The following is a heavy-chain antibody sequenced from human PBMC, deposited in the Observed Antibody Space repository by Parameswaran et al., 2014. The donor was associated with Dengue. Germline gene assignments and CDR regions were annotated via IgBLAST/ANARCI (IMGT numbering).Heavy chain of an antibody. CDR3: ARGAARKSRFPITIFGVVMGRVVDY. Sequence: MPGVRRGVQGRGLVWVSRINSDGSSTSYADSVKGRFTISRDNAKNTLYLQMNSLRAEDTAVYYCARGAARKSRFPITIFGVVMGRVVDYWGQGTLVTVSS. CDR2: INSDGSST. D-gene: IGHD3-3*01. J-gene: IGHJ4*02. V-gene: IGHV3-74*01.